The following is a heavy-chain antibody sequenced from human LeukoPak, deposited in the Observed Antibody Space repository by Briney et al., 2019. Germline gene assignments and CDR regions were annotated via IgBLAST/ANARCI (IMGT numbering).Heavy chain of an antibody. J-gene: IGHJ6*03. CDR3: TTGYCSSTSCYLFPYYYYMDV. D-gene: IGHD2-2*01. V-gene: IGHV3-15*01. CDR2: IKSKTDGGTT. CDR1: GFTFSNAW. Sequence: PGGSLRLSCAASGFTFSNAWMSWVRQAPGKGLEWVGRIKSKTDGGTTDYAATVKGRFTISRDDSKNTLYLQMNSLKTEDTAVYYCTTGYCSSTSCYLFPYYYYMDVWGKGTTVTVSS.